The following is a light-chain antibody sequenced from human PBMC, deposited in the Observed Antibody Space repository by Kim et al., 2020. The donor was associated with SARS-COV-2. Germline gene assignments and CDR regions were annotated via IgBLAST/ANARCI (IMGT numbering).Light chain of an antibody. CDR1: QSVSSN. Sequence: EIVMTQSPATLSMSPGEGATLSCRASQSVSSNLAWYQQKPGQAPRLLIYGASTRATDISARFTGSGSGTEFTLTISSLQSGDFALYYCHQYNNWPYTFGQGTKLEIK. CDR3: HQYNNWPYT. J-gene: IGKJ2*01. CDR2: GAS. V-gene: IGKV3-15*01.